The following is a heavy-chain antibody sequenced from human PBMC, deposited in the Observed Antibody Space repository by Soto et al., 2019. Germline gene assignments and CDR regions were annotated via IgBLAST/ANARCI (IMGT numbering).Heavy chain of an antibody. CDR3: ASPLQGDYYYYYGLDV. V-gene: IGHV1-69*01. J-gene: IGHJ6*02. Sequence: QVQLVQSGAEVKRPGSSVKVSCKASGGTLSDFVINWVRQAPGQGLEWMGGIIPIFGTADYAQTFKGRVTITADESTSTAYMELSSLRSEDTAIYYYASPLQGDYYYYYGLDVWAQGTTVTFSS. CDR2: IIPIFGTA. CDR1: GGTLSDFV. D-gene: IGHD4-4*01.